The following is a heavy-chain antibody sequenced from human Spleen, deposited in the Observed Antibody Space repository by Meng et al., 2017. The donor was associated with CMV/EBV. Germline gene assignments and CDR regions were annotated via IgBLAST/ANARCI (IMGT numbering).Heavy chain of an antibody. CDR1: GYTFTSYD. CDR2: INPNSGGT. Sequence: ASVKVSCKASGYTFTSYDINWVRQATGQGLEWMGWINPNSGGTNYAQKFQGRVTMTRDTSISTAYMELSRLRSDDTAVYYCARGRRSEDFDYWGQGTLVTVSS. D-gene: IGHD1-26*01. CDR3: ARGRRSEDFDY. J-gene: IGHJ4*02. V-gene: IGHV1-2*02.